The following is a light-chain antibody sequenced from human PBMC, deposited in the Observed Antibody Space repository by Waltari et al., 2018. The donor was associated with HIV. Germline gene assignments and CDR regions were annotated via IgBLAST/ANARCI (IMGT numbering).Light chain of an antibody. Sequence: QSALTQPRSVSGSPGQSVTISCTGTSSDIGDSNYVSCYQQHPGKAPKLMIYDVTKRPSGVPDRFSGSKSGNTASLTISGLQAEDEAAYYCCSFAGSYTLVFGGGTKLTVL. CDR2: DVT. V-gene: IGLV2-11*01. CDR3: CSFAGSYTLV. J-gene: IGLJ3*02. CDR1: SSDIGDSNY.